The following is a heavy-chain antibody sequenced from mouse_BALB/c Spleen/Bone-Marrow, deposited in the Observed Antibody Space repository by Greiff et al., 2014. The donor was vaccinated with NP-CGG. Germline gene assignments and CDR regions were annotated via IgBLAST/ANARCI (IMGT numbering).Heavy chain of an antibody. Sequence: QVQLKESGAELVKPGTSVKMSCKASGYTFTSYWMHWVKQGPGQGLEWIGDIYPGSDSTNYNEKFKSKATLTVDTSSSIAYMQLSSLTSEDSAVYYCARRDDYDDYYFAYWGQGTTLTVSS. V-gene: IGHV1-55*01. D-gene: IGHD2-4*01. J-gene: IGHJ2*01. CDR3: ARRDDYDDYYFAY. CDR2: IYPGSDST. CDR1: GYTFTSYW.